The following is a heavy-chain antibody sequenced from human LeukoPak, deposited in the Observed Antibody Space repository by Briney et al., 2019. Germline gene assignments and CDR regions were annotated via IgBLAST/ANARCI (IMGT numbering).Heavy chain of an antibody. CDR1: GFTFSSYA. Sequence: GGSQRLSCAASGFTFSSYAMSWVRQAPGKGLEWVSAISGSGGSTYYADSVKGRFTISRDNSKNTLYLQMNSLRAEDTAVYYCAKSSGEQPFHRYYYYYMDVWGKGTTVTVSS. D-gene: IGHD3-10*01. CDR2: ISGSGGST. V-gene: IGHV3-23*01. J-gene: IGHJ6*03. CDR3: AKSSGEQPFHRYYYYYMDV.